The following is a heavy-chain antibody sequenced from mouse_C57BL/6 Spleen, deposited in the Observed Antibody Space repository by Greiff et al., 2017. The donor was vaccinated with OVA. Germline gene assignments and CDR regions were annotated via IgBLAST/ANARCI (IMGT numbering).Heavy chain of an antibody. CDR3: ARDLLLYAMDY. V-gene: IGHV3-6*01. Sequence: VQLKQSGPGLVKPSQSLSLTCSVTGYSITSGYYWTWIRQFPGNKLEWMGYISYDGSNNYNPSLKNRISITRDTSKNQFFLKLNSVTTEDTATYYCARDLLLYAMDYWGQGTSVTVSS. CDR1: GYSITSGYY. CDR2: ISYDGSN. D-gene: IGHD2-10*01. J-gene: IGHJ4*01.